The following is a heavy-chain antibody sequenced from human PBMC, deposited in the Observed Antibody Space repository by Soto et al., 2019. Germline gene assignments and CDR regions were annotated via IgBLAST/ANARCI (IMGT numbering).Heavy chain of an antibody. Sequence: QVQLVESGGGVVQPGRSLRLSCAASGFTFSSYGMHWGRQAPGKGLEWVAVIWSDGSNKYYADSVKGRFTISRDNSKNSLYLQMNSLRAEVTAVSYCARDDSSTSYYYYYSMDVWGQGTTVTVSS. V-gene: IGHV3-33*01. CDR1: GFTFSSYG. CDR3: ARDDSSTSYYYYYSMDV. CDR2: IWSDGSNK. D-gene: IGHD2-2*01. J-gene: IGHJ6*02.